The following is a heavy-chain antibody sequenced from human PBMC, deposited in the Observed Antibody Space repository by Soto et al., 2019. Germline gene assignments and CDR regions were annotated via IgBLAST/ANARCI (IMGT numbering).Heavy chain of an antibody. CDR2: INHSGRT. J-gene: IGHJ6*02. CDR1: GGSFSGYY. CDR3: ARVRTVTDTFYYYYGMDV. D-gene: IGHD4-17*01. Sequence: PSETLSLTCAVYGGSFSGYYWSWIRQPPGKGLEWIGEINHSGRTNYNPSLKSRVTISVDTSKNQFSLKLSSVTAADTAVFYCARVRTVTDTFYYYYGMDVWGQGTTVTVSS. V-gene: IGHV4-34*01.